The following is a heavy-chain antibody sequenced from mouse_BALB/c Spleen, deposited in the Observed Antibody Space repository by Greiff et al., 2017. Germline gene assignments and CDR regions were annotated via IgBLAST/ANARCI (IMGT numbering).Heavy chain of an antibody. D-gene: IGHD1-1*01. Sequence: VQGVESGPGLVAPSQSLSITCTVSGFSLTGYGVNWVRQPPGKGLEWLGMIWGDGSTDYNSALKSRLSISKDNSKSQVFLKMNSLQTDDTARYYCARDHYYGSSYYAMDYWGQGTSVTVSS. J-gene: IGHJ4*01. CDR2: IWGDGST. CDR1: GFSLTGYG. CDR3: ARDHYYGSSYYAMDY. V-gene: IGHV2-6-7*01.